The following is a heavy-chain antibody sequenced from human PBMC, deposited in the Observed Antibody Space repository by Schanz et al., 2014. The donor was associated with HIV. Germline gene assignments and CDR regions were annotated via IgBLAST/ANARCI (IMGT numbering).Heavy chain of an antibody. CDR2: ISESGGRT. CDR1: GFTFNHYA. Sequence: EVQLLESAGGLVQPGGSLRLSCAASGFTFNHYAMTWVRQAPGKGLEWVSSISESGGRTNYADSVNGRFTISRDNSKNTLYLQMTTLRTEDTAVYYCAKPEYDSSGNSQSHFDYWGRGTLVTVSS. J-gene: IGHJ4*02. D-gene: IGHD3-22*01. V-gene: IGHV3-23*01. CDR3: AKPEYDSSGNSQSHFDY.